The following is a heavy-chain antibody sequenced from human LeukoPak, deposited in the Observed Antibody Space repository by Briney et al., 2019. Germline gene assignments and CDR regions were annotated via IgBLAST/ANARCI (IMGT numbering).Heavy chain of an antibody. CDR1: YGSISSYY. V-gene: IGHV4-59*01. J-gene: IGHJ6*02. Sequence: SETLSLTCTVSYGSISSYYWSWIRQPPGKGLEWIGFIYYSGSTNYNPSLKSRVTISVDTSKNQFSLKLSSVTAADTAVYYCARDSMRRGQGKYYGMDVWGQGTTVTVSS. CDR2: IYYSGST. D-gene: IGHD3-10*01. CDR3: ARDSMRRGQGKYYGMDV.